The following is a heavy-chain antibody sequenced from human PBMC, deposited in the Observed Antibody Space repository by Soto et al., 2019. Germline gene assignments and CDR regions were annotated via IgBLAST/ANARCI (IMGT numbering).Heavy chain of an antibody. CDR1: GYTFTSYY. V-gene: IGHV1-46*01. Sequence: ASVKVSCKASGYTFTSYYMHWVRQAPGQGLEWMGIINPSGGSTSYAQKFQGRVTMTRDTSTSTVYMELSSLRSEDTAVYYCARDPGYDILTGYYPHNPFDYWGQGTLVTVSS. D-gene: IGHD3-9*01. CDR2: INPSGGST. CDR3: ARDPGYDILTGYYPHNPFDY. J-gene: IGHJ4*02.